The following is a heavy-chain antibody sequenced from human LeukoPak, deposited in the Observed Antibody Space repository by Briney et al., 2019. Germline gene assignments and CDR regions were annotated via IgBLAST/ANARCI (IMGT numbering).Heavy chain of an antibody. Sequence: SETLSLTCAVSGASISSGGFFWSWIRQHPGMGLEWLGYIYYRGDTYYNPSLNSRVTISVDTSKNQFSLEQSSVTAADTAVYYCARVTGSITYIDFWGQGTLVTVSS. CDR3: ARVTGSITYIDF. V-gene: IGHV4-31*11. CDR2: IYYRGDT. J-gene: IGHJ4*02. CDR1: GASISSGGFF. D-gene: IGHD3-10*01.